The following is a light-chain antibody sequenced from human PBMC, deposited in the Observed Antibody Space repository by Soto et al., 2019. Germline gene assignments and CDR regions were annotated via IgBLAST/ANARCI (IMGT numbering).Light chain of an antibody. CDR1: QSVSRY. Sequence: EIVLTQSPATLSLSPGERATLSCRASQSVSRYLAWYQQKPGQAPRLLIYDASNRATGIPARFSGSGSGTDFTLTISSLEPEDFAVYYCQQRSNWAPSTFGQGTRLGIK. J-gene: IGKJ5*01. CDR2: DAS. CDR3: QQRSNWAPST. V-gene: IGKV3-11*01.